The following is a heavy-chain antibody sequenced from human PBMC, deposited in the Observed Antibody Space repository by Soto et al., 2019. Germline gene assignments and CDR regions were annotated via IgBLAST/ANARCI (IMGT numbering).Heavy chain of an antibody. V-gene: IGHV3-21*02. Sequence: EVQLVESGGGLVKPGGSLRLSCAASGFSFSTYSMNWVRQAPGKGLGWVPSITGDSTYIYYEGSVRGRFTISRDNAEDSLYLQMNSLRAEDTAVYYCVRDFGRYFRTGYMDVWGDGATVTVSS. CDR1: GFSFSTYS. J-gene: IGHJ6*03. CDR3: VRDFGRYFRTGYMDV. D-gene: IGHD3-9*01. CDR2: ITGDSTYI.